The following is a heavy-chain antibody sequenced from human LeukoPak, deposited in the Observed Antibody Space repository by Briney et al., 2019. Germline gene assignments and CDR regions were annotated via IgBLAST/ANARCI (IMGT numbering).Heavy chain of an antibody. J-gene: IGHJ3*01. CDR3: VRASVDSGGAFDV. CDR1: GVSISSYY. D-gene: IGHD5-12*01. Sequence: PSETLSLTCTVSGVSISSYYWSWIRQPPGKGLKWIGYIYYSGSTNYNPSLKSRVTISVDTSKNQFSLKLSSVTAADTATYYCVRASVDSGGAFDVWGQGTVVTVSS. CDR2: IYYSGST. V-gene: IGHV4-59*01.